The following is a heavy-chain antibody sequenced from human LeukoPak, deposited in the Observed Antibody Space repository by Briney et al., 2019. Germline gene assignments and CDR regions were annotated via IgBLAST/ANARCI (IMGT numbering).Heavy chain of an antibody. V-gene: IGHV4-4*07. J-gene: IGHJ5*02. CDR2: ISASGTT. D-gene: IGHD2-2*02. Sequence: SETLSLTCIVSGDSFSSYQWSWVRQPAGKGLEWIGRISASGTTNSNPALKSRVTMSVDSSKKQFSLNLSSVTAADTAVYYCARASSQPLYYELWFDPWGQGTLVTVSS. CDR1: GDSFSSYQ. CDR3: ARASSQPLYYELWFDP.